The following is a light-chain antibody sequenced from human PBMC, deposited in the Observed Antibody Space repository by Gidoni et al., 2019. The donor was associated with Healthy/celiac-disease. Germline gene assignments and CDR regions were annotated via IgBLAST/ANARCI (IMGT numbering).Light chain of an antibody. CDR2: DAS. Sequence: LATLSLSPGGRATLSCRASQSVSSYLAWYQQQPGQAPRLLIYDASNRATGIPARFSGSGSGTDFTLTISSLAPEDFAVYYCLQRSNWPITFGYAARLKIK. V-gene: IGKV3-11*01. CDR3: LQRSNWPIT. CDR1: QSVSSY. J-gene: IGKJ5*01.